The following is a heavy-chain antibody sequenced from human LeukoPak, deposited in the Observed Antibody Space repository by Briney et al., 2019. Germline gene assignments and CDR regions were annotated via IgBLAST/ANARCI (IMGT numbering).Heavy chain of an antibody. CDR3: AKFPITMIVVVREAYFQH. Sequence: PGGSLRLSCAASGFTFSSYAMSWVRQAPGKGLEWVSAISGSGGSTYYADSVKGRFTISRDNSKNTLYLQMNSLGAEDTAVYYCAKFPITMIVVVREAYFQHWARAPWSPSPQ. CDR2: ISGSGGST. CDR1: GFTFSSYA. J-gene: IGHJ1*01. D-gene: IGHD3-22*01. V-gene: IGHV3-23*01.